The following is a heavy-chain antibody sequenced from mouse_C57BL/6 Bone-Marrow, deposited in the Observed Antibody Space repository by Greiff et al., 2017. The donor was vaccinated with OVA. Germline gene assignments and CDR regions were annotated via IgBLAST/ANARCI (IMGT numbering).Heavy chain of an antibody. CDR3: AGHYYGSSYEDYFDY. CDR2: FHPYNDDT. D-gene: IGHD1-1*01. Sequence: VQLQQSGAELVKPGASVKMSCKASGYTFTTYPIEWMKQNHGKSLEWIGNFHPYNDDTKYNEKFKGKATLTVEKSSSTVYLELSRITSDDSAVYCCAGHYYGSSYEDYFDYWGQGTTLTVSS. CDR1: GYTFTTYP. J-gene: IGHJ2*01. V-gene: IGHV1-47*01.